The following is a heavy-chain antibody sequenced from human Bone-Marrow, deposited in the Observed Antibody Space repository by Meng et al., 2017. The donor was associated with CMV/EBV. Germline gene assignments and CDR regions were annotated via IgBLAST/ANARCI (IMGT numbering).Heavy chain of an antibody. D-gene: IGHD2-2*02. V-gene: IGHV4-34*01. CDR2: INHSGST. J-gene: IGHJ4*02. Sequence: SETLSLTCTVSGGSISSYYWSWIRQPPGKGLEWIGEINHSGSTNYNPSLKSRVTISVDTSKNQFSLKLSSVTAEDTAVYYCARVLDCTSTSCYNVGHGYWGQGTLVTVSS. CDR1: GGSISSYY. CDR3: ARVLDCTSTSCYNVGHGY.